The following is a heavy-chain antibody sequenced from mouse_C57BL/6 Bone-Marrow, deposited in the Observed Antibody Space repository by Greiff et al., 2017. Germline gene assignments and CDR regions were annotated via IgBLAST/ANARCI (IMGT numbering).Heavy chain of an antibody. CDR1: GYTFTDYY. CDR3: ARGDYGSSEGYFDD. CDR2: INPGGGNT. D-gene: IGHD1-1*01. Sequence: QVQLQQSGAELVRPGASVKLSCKASGYTFTDYYITWVKQRPGQGLEWIAKINPGGGNTYYTEKFKGKSTLTADKSSSTAYMQVSSLTSEDSAVYCGARGDYGSSEGYFDDWGKGTTVTVSS. V-gene: IGHV1-76*01. J-gene: IGHJ1*03.